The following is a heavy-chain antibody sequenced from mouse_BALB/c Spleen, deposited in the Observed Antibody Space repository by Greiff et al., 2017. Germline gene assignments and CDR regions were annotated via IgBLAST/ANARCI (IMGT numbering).Heavy chain of an antibody. D-gene: IGHD1-1*01. Sequence: VQLKESGAELVKPGASVKLSCTASGFNIKDTYMHWVKQRPEQGLEWIGRIDPANGNTKYDPKFQGKATITADTSSNTAYLQLSSLTSEDTAVYYCARRYYYGSSYDDYWGQGTTLTVSS. J-gene: IGHJ2*01. CDR2: IDPANGNT. V-gene: IGHV14-3*02. CDR1: GFNIKDTY. CDR3: ARRYYYGSSYDDY.